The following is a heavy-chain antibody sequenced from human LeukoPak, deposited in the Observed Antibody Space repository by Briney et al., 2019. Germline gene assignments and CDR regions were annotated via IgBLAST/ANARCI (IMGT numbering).Heavy chain of an antibody. CDR1: GGSFSGYY. V-gene: IGHV4-34*01. Sequence: PSETLSLTCAVYGGSFSGYYWSWIRQPPGKGLEWIGEINHSGSTNYNPSLKSRVTISVDTSKNQFSLKLSSVTAADTAVYYCARGPRLSRLDYWGQGTLVTVSS. D-gene: IGHD6-19*01. CDR3: ARGPRLSRLDY. J-gene: IGHJ4*02. CDR2: INHSGST.